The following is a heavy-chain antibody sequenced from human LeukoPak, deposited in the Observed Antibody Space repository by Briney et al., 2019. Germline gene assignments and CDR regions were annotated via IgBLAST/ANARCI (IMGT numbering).Heavy chain of an antibody. CDR3: AREGYYGSGSYIFDP. CDR1: GGTFSSYA. Sequence: GDSVKVSCKASGGTFSSYAISWVRQAPGQGLEWMGGIIPIFGTANYAQKFQGRVTITADESTSTAYMELSSLRSEDTAVYYCAREGYYGSGSYIFDPWGQGALVTVSS. V-gene: IGHV1-69*01. CDR2: IIPIFGTA. D-gene: IGHD3-10*01. J-gene: IGHJ5*02.